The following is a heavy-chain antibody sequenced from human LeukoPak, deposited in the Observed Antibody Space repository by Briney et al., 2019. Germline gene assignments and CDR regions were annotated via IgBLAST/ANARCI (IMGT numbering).Heavy chain of an antibody. D-gene: IGHD3-10*01. Sequence: PGGSLRLSCAASGFTFSSYGMHWVRQAPGKGLEWVAFIRYDGSNKYYADSVKGRFTISRDNSKNTLYLQMNSLGAEDTAVYYCAKPLLSSGSMPSYWGQGTLVTVSS. CDR2: IRYDGSNK. CDR1: GFTFSSYG. J-gene: IGHJ4*02. CDR3: AKPLLSSGSMPSY. V-gene: IGHV3-30*02.